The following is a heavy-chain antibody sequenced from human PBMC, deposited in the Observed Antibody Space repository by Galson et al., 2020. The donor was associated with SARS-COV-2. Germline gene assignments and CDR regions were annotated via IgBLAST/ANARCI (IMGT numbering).Heavy chain of an antibody. CDR3: TTVDEDCSTTICRAHAGFDP. CDR1: GFTVSSNY. J-gene: IGHJ5*02. Sequence: GGSLRLSCAASGFTVSSNYMSWVRQAPGKGLEWVGRIKSKTDGGTTDYAAPVKGRFTISRDDSKNTLYLQMNSLKTEDTAVYYCTTVDEDCSTTICRAHAGFDPWGQGTLVTVSS. CDR2: IKSKTDGGTT. V-gene: IGHV3-15*01. D-gene: IGHD2-2*01.